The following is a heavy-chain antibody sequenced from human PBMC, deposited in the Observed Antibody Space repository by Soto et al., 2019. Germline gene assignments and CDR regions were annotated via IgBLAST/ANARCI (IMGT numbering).Heavy chain of an antibody. D-gene: IGHD3-16*01. CDR2: IYHSGRT. CDR3: AGAIAARPLGY. Sequence: QLQLQESGSGLVRPSQTLSLTCAVSGGSISSGGFSWSWIRQPPGKGRESIGYIYHSGRTSNNPSLEPHVTISNVRSKNSSAMQRTSVTAADTAVYYVAGAIAARPLGYWGQATLVTVSS. J-gene: IGHJ4*02. V-gene: IGHV4-30-2*01. CDR1: GGSISSGGFS.